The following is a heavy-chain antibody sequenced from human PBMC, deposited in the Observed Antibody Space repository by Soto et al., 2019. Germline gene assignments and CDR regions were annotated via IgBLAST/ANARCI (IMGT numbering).Heavy chain of an antibody. D-gene: IGHD3-10*01. CDR2: ISPDNGNT. V-gene: IGHV1-18*01. CDR3: ARYYYGSGSFYIGY. J-gene: IGHJ4*02. CDR1: GYTFTSYG. Sequence: QVQLVQSGAEVKKPGASVKVSCKASGYTFTSYGISWVRQAPGQGLEWMGWISPDNGNTNYAQKLQGRVTMTTDTXMSTAYMELRSLRSDDTAVYYCARYYYGSGSFYIGYWGQGTLVTVSS.